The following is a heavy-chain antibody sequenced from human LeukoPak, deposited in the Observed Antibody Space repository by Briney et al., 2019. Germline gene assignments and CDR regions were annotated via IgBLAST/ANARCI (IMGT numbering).Heavy chain of an antibody. CDR1: GGSISSSSYY. CDR2: VYYSGST. Sequence: SETLSLTCTVSGGSISSSSYYWGWIRQPPGKGLEWIGSVYYSGSTYYNPSLKSRVTISADTSRNQLSLKLSSVTAADTAVYYCATFRALLHYFDYWGQGTLVTVSS. V-gene: IGHV4-39*01. J-gene: IGHJ4*02. CDR3: ATFRALLHYFDY.